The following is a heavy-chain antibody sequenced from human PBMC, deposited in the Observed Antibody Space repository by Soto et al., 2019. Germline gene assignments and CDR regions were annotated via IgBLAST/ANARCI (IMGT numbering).Heavy chain of an antibody. V-gene: IGHV4-59*08. CDR1: GGSISSYY. CDR3: ARQSVGAFDI. J-gene: IGHJ3*02. CDR2: IYYSGST. Sequence: QVQLQESGPGLVKPSETLSLTCTVSGGSISSYYWSWIRQPPGKGLEWIGYIYYSGSTNYTPSLKSRVTISVDTSKNQFSLKLSSVTAADTAVYYCARQSVGAFDIWGQGTMVTVSS.